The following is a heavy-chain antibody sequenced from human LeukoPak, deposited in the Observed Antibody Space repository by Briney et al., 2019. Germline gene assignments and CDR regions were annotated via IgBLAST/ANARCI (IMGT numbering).Heavy chain of an antibody. V-gene: IGHV4-30-2*06. Sequence: SETLSLTCAVSGGSISSGGFSWSWIRQSPGKGLEYIGYLYQGGSTYYNPSLSSRVTISGDRSKNHFFLTLTSVTAADTAVYYCARGRLYGSGSPFDYWGQGTLVTVSP. D-gene: IGHD3-10*01. J-gene: IGHJ4*02. CDR2: LYQGGST. CDR3: ARGRLYGSGSPFDY. CDR1: GGSISSGGFS.